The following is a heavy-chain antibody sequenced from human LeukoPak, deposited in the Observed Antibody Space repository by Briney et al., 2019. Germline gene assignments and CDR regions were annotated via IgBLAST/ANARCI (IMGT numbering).Heavy chain of an antibody. CDR3: AKRGSYFGGFDY. J-gene: IGHJ4*02. D-gene: IGHD3-10*01. Sequence: GGSLRLSCAASGFAFSNYDMSWVRQAPGKGLEWVSAITGTGGSTYYADSVKGRFTISRDNSKNTLSLQMDSLRVEDTALYYCAKRGSYFGGFDYWGQGTLVTVSS. CDR1: GFAFSNYD. V-gene: IGHV3-23*01. CDR2: ITGTGGST.